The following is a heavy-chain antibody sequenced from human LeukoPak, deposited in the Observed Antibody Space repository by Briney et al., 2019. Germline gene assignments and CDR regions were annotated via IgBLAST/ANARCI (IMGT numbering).Heavy chain of an antibody. V-gene: IGHV4-59*01. CDR2: IYYSGST. CDR3: ARRNVLLWFGELIGWFDP. D-gene: IGHD3-10*01. Sequence: SETLSLTCTVSGGSISSYYWSWIRQPPGKGLEWIGYIYYSGSTNYNPSLKSRVTISVDTSKNQFSLKLSSVTAADTAVYYCARRNVLLWFGELIGWFDPWGQGTLVAVSS. J-gene: IGHJ5*02. CDR1: GGSISSYY.